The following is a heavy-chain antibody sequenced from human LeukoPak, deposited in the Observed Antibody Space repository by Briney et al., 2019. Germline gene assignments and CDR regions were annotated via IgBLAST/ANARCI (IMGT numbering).Heavy chain of an antibody. Sequence: GGSLRLSCAASGFIIISYRMSWVRQAPGKGLEWVSSISSSSSYIYYADSVKGRFTISRDNAKNSLYLQMNSLRAEDTAVYYCARPPDNYYYYYMDVWGKGTTVTVSS. CDR1: GFIIISYR. J-gene: IGHJ6*03. V-gene: IGHV3-21*01. CDR2: ISSSSSYI. CDR3: ARPPDNYYYYYMDV.